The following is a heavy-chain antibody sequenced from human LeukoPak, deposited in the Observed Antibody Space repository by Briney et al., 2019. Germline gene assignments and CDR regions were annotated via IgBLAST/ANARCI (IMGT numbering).Heavy chain of an antibody. D-gene: IGHD6-13*01. CDR1: GGAISTYY. CDR3: ARDLAAAGSWWFDP. CDR2: IHPSGSS. J-gene: IGHJ5*02. V-gene: IGHV4-4*07. Sequence: PSETLSLTCTVSGGAISTYYWSWIRQPAGKGLEWIGHIHPSGSSNFNPSLKSRVTMSVDTSKNQFSLKLSSVTAADTAVYHCARDLAAAGSWWFDPWGQGTLVTVSS.